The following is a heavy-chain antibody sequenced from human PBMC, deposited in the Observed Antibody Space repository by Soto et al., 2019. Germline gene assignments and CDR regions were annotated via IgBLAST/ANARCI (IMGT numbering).Heavy chain of an antibody. J-gene: IGHJ4*02. Sequence: PGGSLRLSCAASGFTFADYGMSWVRQAPGKGLEWASGINWNGGSTGYADNVKGRFTISRDNAKNSLYLQMNSLRAEDTSLYYCAREGSYGTLDYWGKGTLVTVSS. CDR3: AREGSYGTLDY. CDR1: GFTFADYG. D-gene: IGHD2-15*01. CDR2: INWNGGST. V-gene: IGHV3-20*04.